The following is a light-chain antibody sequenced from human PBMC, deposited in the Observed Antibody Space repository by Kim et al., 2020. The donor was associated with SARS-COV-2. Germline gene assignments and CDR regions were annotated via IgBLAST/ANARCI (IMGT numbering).Light chain of an antibody. V-gene: IGLV2-14*03. Sequence: GQSITISCTGTSSDVGGYSYVSWFQKHPVKAPKLLIYDVTNRPTGVSNRFSGSKSGNTASLTISGLQAEDEADYYCSSNTSSNTLVFGGGTQLTVL. CDR2: DVT. J-gene: IGLJ3*02. CDR3: SSNTSSNTLV. CDR1: SSDVGGYSY.